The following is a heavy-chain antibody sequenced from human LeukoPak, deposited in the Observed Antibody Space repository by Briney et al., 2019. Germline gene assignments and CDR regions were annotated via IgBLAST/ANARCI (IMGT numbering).Heavy chain of an antibody. CDR2: IDPGDGTT. V-gene: IGHV1-46*01. CDR3: ARATDQDFDY. J-gene: IGHJ4*02. Sequence: ASVTVSCMASGFIFSSHFMHWVRQAPGQGLEWMGMIDPGDGTTRNAQNFQGRVTMTRDTSTSTVYMELSSLRSEDTAVYLCARATDQDFDYWGQGTVVTVSS. CDR1: GFIFSSHF.